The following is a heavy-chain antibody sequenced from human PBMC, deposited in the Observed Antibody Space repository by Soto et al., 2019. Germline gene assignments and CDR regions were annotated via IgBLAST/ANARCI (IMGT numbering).Heavy chain of an antibody. CDR3: ARVPHSTKSYYEYPYGMDV. Sequence: ESLKISCKGSGYSFPSEWIGWVRQMPGKGLEWMGSIYPADSDTRYSPSFQGQVTISADKSIRTAYLEWSSLKASDSGVYYCARVPHSTKSYYEYPYGMDVWGQGATVTVSS. V-gene: IGHV5-51*01. CDR1: GYSFPSEW. J-gene: IGHJ6*02. D-gene: IGHD2-2*01. CDR2: IYPADSDT.